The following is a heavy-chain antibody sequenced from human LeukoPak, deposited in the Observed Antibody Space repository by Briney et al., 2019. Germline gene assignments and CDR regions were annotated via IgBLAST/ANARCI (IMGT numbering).Heavy chain of an antibody. CDR2: IYYSGST. CDR3: ARGGPLYMMVRKVGPALDY. J-gene: IGHJ4*02. Sequence: SETLSLTCTVSGGSISSYYWSWIRQPPGKGLEWIGYIYYSGSTNYNPSLKSRVTISVDTSKNQFSLKLSSVTAADTAVYYCARGGPLYMMVRKVGPALDYWGQGTLVTVSS. D-gene: IGHD3-10*01. V-gene: IGHV4-59*12. CDR1: GGSISSYY.